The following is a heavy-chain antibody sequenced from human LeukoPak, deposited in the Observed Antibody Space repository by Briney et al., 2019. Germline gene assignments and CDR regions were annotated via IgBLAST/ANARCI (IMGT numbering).Heavy chain of an antibody. CDR2: INPSGGST. CDR1: GYTFTSYY. Sequence: ASVKVSCKASGYTFTSYYMHWVRQAPGQGPEWMGIINPSGGSTSYAQKFQGRVTMTRDTSTSTVYMELSSLRSEDTAVYYCTRDKRLRNFDYWGQGTLVTVSS. V-gene: IGHV1-46*01. J-gene: IGHJ4*02. D-gene: IGHD4-17*01. CDR3: TRDKRLRNFDY.